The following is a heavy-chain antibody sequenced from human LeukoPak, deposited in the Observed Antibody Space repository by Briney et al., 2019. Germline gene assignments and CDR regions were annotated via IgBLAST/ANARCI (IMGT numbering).Heavy chain of an antibody. J-gene: IGHJ5*02. CDR3: ASQDIVVDDGGFGP. Sequence: SETLSLTCTVSGGSISSGSYYWSWIRQPAGKGLEWIGRIYTSGSTNYNPSLKSRVTISVDTSKNQFSLKLSSVTAADTAVYYCASQDIVVDDGGFGPWGQGTLVTVSS. CDR1: GGSISSGSYY. V-gene: IGHV4-61*02. D-gene: IGHD2-2*01. CDR2: IYTSGST.